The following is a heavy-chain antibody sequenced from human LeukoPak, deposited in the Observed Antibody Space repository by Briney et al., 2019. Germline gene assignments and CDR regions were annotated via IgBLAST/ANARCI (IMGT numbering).Heavy chain of an antibody. Sequence: ASVKVSCKASGGTFSSYGISWVRQAPGQGLEWMGWISAYNGNTNYAQKLEGRVTMTTDTSTSTAYMELRSLRSDDTAVYYCARDLGSYGGDYFDYWGQGTLVTVSS. V-gene: IGHV1-18*01. J-gene: IGHJ4*02. CDR2: ISAYNGNT. CDR1: GGTFSSYG. CDR3: ARDLGSYGGDYFDY. D-gene: IGHD1-26*01.